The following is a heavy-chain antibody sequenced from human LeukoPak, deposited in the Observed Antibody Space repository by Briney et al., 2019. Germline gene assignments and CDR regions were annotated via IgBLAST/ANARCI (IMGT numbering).Heavy chain of an antibody. CDR1: GFTFSNYG. CDR2: ISYDGSNK. V-gene: IGHV3-30*18. D-gene: IGHD3-10*01. J-gene: IGHJ1*01. CDR3: AKGLWFGEPFQH. Sequence: GGSVRLSCAASGFTFSNYGMHWVRQAPGKGLEWEAVISYDGSNKYYADSVKGRFTISRDNSKNTLYLQMNSLRAEDTAVYYCAKGLWFGEPFQHWGQGTLVTVSS.